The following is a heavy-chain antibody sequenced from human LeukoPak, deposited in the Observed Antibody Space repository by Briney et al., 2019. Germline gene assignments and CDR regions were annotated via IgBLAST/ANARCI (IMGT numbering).Heavy chain of an antibody. D-gene: IGHD3-3*01. V-gene: IGHV3-74*01. CDR1: GFTFSSYW. CDR2: INTDGSST. Sequence: PGGSLRLSCAASGFTFSSYWMHWVRQAPGKGLVWVSRINTDGSSTSYADSVKGRFTISRDNAKNTLYLQMNSLRAEDTAVYYCAREGRTEYDFWSGYYNDAFDIWGQGTMVTVSS. CDR3: AREGRTEYDFWSGYYNDAFDI. J-gene: IGHJ3*02.